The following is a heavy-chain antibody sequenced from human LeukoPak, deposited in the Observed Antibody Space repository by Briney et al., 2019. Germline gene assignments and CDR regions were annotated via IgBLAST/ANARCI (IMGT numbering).Heavy chain of an antibody. V-gene: IGHV1-2*06. CDR2: INLNSGGT. J-gene: IGHJ4*02. D-gene: IGHD6-19*01. CDR1: GYTFTGYY. CDR3: ARSPTSSGWYGYDY. Sequence: GASVKVSCKASGYTFTGYYMHWVRQAPGQGLEWMGRINLNSGGTNYAQKFQGRVTMTRDTSISTAYMELSRLRSDDTAVYYCARSPTSSGWYGYDYWGQGTLVTVSS.